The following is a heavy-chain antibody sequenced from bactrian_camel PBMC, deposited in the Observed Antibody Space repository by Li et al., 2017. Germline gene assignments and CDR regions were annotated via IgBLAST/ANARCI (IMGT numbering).Heavy chain of an antibody. D-gene: IGHD2*01. CDR3: AADWGVVVTARCSDDFGY. V-gene: IGHV3-2*01. Sequence: QLVESGGGLVQPGGSLRLSCAASGLAFRDRYMSWIRQTPGKGLEWVASIYAGGYTKYYVDSVKGRFTISRDNAKSTVYLQMSSLKSEDTALYYCAADWGVVVTARCSDDFGYWGQGTQVTVS. J-gene: IGHJ6*01. CDR2: IYAGGYTK. CDR1: GLAFRDRY.